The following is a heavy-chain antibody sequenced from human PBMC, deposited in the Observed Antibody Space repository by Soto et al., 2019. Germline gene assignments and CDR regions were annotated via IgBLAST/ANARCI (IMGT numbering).Heavy chain of an antibody. CDR2: ISSSSSTI. D-gene: IGHD4-17*01. J-gene: IGHJ4*02. CDR1: GFTFSSYS. CDR3: AREAHDYGDYACDY. Sequence: GGSLRLSCAASGFTFSSYSMNWVRQAPGKGLEWVSYISSSSSTIYYADSVKGRFTISRDNAKNSLYLQMNSLRAEDTAVYYCAREAHDYGDYACDYWGQGTLVTVSS. V-gene: IGHV3-48*01.